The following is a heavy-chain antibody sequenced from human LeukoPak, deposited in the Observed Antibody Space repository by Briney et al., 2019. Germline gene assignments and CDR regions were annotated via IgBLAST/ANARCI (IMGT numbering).Heavy chain of an antibody. CDR3: ARSRDWNDLAFDI. V-gene: IGHV1-69*05. D-gene: IGHD1-1*01. CDR2: IIPIFGTA. CDR1: GGTFSSYA. Sequence: GASVKVSCKASGGTFSSYAISWVRQAPGQGLEWMGGIIPIFGTANYAQKFQGRVTITTDESTSTAYMELSSLRSEDTAVYYCARSRDWNDLAFDIWGQGTMVTVSS. J-gene: IGHJ3*02.